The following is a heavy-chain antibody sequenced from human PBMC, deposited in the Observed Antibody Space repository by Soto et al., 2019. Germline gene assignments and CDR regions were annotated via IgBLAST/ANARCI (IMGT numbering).Heavy chain of an antibody. CDR3: ARLSRQWLGPPKSYYYMDV. Sequence: GASVKVSCKASGYTFTSYGISWVRQAPGQGLEWMGWISAYNGNTNYAQKLQGRVTMTTDTSTSTAYMELRSLRSDDTAVYYCARLSRQWLGPPKSYYYMDVWGKGTTVTVSS. V-gene: IGHV1-18*01. J-gene: IGHJ6*03. CDR1: GYTFTSYG. CDR2: ISAYNGNT. D-gene: IGHD6-19*01.